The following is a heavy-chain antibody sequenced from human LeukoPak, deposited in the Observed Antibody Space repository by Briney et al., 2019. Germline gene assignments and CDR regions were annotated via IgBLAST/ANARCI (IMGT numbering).Heavy chain of an antibody. Sequence: SETLSLTCSVSGNSISSGYYWGWIRQPPGKGLKWIGSISHSGSTYYNPSLKSRVTISVDTSKNQFSLKLSSVTAADTAVYYCARGQARLSWFDPWGQGTLVTVSS. CDR3: ARGQARLSWFDP. J-gene: IGHJ5*02. CDR2: ISHSGST. V-gene: IGHV4-38-2*02. CDR1: GNSISSGYY. D-gene: IGHD6-19*01.